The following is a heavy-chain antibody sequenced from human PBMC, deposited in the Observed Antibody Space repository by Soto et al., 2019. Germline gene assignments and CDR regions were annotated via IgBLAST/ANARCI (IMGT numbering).Heavy chain of an antibody. D-gene: IGHD5-18*01. CDR1: GGTFSTYA. CDR2: IIPMFGTA. Sequence: QVQLVQSAAEVKKPESSVKVSCKAPGGTFSTYAISWVRQAPGQGLEWMGGIIPMFGTANYAQRFQDRVTITADESTNTVYRELSSLRSEDTAVYFCASGIQLWLRRINNGYSGWGQGTLVTVSS. CDR3: ASGIQLWLRRINNGYSG. J-gene: IGHJ4*02. V-gene: IGHV1-69*12.